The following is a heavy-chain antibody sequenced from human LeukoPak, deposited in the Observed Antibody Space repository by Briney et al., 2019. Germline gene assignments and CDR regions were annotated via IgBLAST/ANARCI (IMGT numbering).Heavy chain of an antibody. CDR3: ARDSNLVGATSDSEFDY. Sequence: SVKVSCKASGGTFSSYAISWVRQAPGQGLEWRGGIIPIFGTANYAQKFQGGVTITAEESTSTAYMELSSLRSEDTAVYYCARDSNLVGATSDSEFDYWGQGTLVTVSS. CDR1: GGTFSSYA. J-gene: IGHJ4*02. D-gene: IGHD1-26*01. V-gene: IGHV1-69*13. CDR2: IIPIFGTA.